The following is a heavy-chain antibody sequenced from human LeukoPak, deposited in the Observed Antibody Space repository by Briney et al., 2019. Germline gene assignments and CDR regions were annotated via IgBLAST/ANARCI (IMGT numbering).Heavy chain of an antibody. CDR3: AIWTSGNY. CDR1: AFTLNRSW. Sequence: GGSLRLSCAASAFTLNRSWMNWVRQAPGKGLEWVANMDPSGSQKRYVDSVRGRFTISKDNPGTSFYLEMYSLGAEDTAIYYCAIWTSGNYWGQGTLVTVSS. V-gene: IGHV3-7*01. CDR2: MDPSGSQK. J-gene: IGHJ4*02. D-gene: IGHD1-1*01.